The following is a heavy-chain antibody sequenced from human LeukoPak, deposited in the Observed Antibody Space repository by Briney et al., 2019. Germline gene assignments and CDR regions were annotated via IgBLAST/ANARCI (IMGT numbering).Heavy chain of an antibody. Sequence: GGSLRPSCAASGFTFSNAWMSWVRQAPGKGLEWAGRIKSKTDGGTTDYAAPVKGRFTISRDDSKNTLYLQMNSLKTEDTAVYYCTTDEIVVVPAAIFGYWGQGTLVTVSS. V-gene: IGHV3-15*01. CDR3: TTDEIVVVPAAIFGY. J-gene: IGHJ4*02. D-gene: IGHD2-2*01. CDR1: GFTFSNAW. CDR2: IKSKTDGGTT.